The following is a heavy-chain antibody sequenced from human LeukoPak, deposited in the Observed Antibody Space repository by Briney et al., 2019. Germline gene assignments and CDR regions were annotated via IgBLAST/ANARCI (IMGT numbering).Heavy chain of an antibody. CDR3: ARDLYPVGYSSSSTPDY. D-gene: IGHD6-6*01. CDR1: GYTFTGYY. V-gene: IGHV1-2*02. J-gene: IGHJ4*02. CDR2: INPNSGGT. Sequence: ASVKVSCKASGYTFTGYYMHWVRQAPGQGLEWMGRINPNSGGTNYAQKFQGRVTMTRDTSISTACMELSRLRSDDTAVYYCARDLYPVGYSSSSTPDYWGQGTLVTVSS.